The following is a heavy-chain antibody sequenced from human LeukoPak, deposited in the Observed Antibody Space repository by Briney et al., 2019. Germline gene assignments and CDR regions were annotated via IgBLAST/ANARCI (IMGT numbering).Heavy chain of an antibody. CDR3: ARTVGTPYYYYYMDV. D-gene: IGHD1-1*01. J-gene: IGHJ6*03. Sequence: PGGSLRLSCAASGFTFSSYEMNWVRQAPGKGLDWVSSISGSGGATCYADSVKGRFTISRDNSKNTVFLQMNSLRADDTATYHCARTVGTPYYYYYMDVWGKGTTVSVTS. CDR1: GFTFSSYE. CDR2: ISGSGGAT. V-gene: IGHV3-23*01.